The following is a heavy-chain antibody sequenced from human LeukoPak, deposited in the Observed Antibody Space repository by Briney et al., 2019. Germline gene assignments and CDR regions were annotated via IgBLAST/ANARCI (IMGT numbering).Heavy chain of an antibody. D-gene: IGHD7-27*01. V-gene: IGHV3-23*01. J-gene: IGHJ4*02. Sequence: GGSLRLSCVASGFTFNSYAMYWVRQAPGKGLEWVAGVFGSGGSAHYTDSVEGRFTIFRDNSKNTVYLQMNSLRAEDTALYHCARDYGDKLGLADYWGQGTLVTVSS. CDR2: VFGSGGSA. CDR3: ARDYGDKLGLADY. CDR1: GFTFNSYA.